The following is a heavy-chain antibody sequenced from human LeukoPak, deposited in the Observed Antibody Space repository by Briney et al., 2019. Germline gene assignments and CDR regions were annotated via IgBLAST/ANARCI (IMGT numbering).Heavy chain of an antibody. J-gene: IGHJ4*02. CDR3: AKDPDCTSGICYTFFDY. V-gene: IGHV3-23*01. Sequence: PGGSLRLSCAASGFTFISYGMSWVRQAPGKGLEWVSAISGSGGSTYYADSVTGRFAISRDNSKITLYLQMNSLRAEDTAVYYCAKDPDCTSGICYTFFDYWGQGTLVTVSS. CDR2: ISGSGGST. CDR1: GFTFISYG. D-gene: IGHD2-8*01.